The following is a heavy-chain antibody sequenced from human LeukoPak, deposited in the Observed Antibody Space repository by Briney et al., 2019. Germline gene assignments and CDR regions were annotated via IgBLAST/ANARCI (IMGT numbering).Heavy chain of an antibody. J-gene: IGHJ5*02. V-gene: IGHV4-39*07. CDR1: GGSISSSSYY. Sequence: PSETLSLTCTVSGGSISSSSYYWGWIRQPPGKGLEWIGSIYYSGSTYYNPSLKSRVTISVDTSKNQFSLKLSSVTAADTAVYYCARDGLRELVHYNWFDPWGQGTLVTVSS. CDR3: ARDGLRELVHYNWFDP. CDR2: IYYSGST. D-gene: IGHD6-13*01.